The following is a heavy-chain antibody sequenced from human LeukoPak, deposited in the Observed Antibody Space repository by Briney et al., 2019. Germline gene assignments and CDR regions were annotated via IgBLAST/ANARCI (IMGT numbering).Heavy chain of an antibody. J-gene: IGHJ3*02. CDR3: AREEDYSDSSGHSHVRTLDI. Sequence: SQTLSLTCIVAGGSISSGSYYWSWIRQPAGKGLEWIGHIYTSGSTNYYPSLNSRVTISIETAKNQFSLKVSSVTAADSAVYYCAREEDYSDSSGHSHVRTLDIWGQGTMVTVPS. V-gene: IGHV4-61*09. CDR1: GGSISSGSYY. CDR2: IYTSGST. D-gene: IGHD3-22*01.